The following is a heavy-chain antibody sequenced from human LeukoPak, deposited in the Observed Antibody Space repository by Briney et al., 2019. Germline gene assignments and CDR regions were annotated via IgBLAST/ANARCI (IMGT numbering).Heavy chain of an antibody. J-gene: IGHJ3*02. Sequence: MSSETLSLTCTVSGGSISSYYWSWIRQPPGKGLEWIGYIYYSGSTNYNPSLKSRVTISVDTSKNQFFLKLSSVTAADTAVCYCARRSRMTTIDAFDIWGQGTMVTVSS. V-gene: IGHV4-59*08. D-gene: IGHD5-24*01. CDR3: ARRSRMTTIDAFDI. CDR2: IYYSGST. CDR1: GGSISSYY.